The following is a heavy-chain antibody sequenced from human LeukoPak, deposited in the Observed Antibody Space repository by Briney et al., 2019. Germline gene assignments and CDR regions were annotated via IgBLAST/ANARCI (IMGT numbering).Heavy chain of an antibody. V-gene: IGHV1-69*04. CDR1: GGTFSSYA. Sequence: SVKVSCKASGGTFSSYAISWVRQAPGQGLEWMGRIIPMLGIANYAQKFQGRVTITADKSTSTAYMELSSLRSEDTAVYYCARGDYSSETNWFDPWGQGTLVTVSS. J-gene: IGHJ5*02. D-gene: IGHD6-19*01. CDR3: ARGDYSSETNWFDP. CDR2: IIPMLGIA.